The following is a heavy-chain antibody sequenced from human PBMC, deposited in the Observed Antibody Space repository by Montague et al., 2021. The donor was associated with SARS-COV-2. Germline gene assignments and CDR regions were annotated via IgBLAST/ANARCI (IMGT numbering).Heavy chain of an antibody. CDR2: IHHSGNT. V-gene: IGHV4-30-2*01. J-gene: IGHJ4*02. D-gene: IGHD4-17*01. CDR1: GGSVSSGGYS. CDR3: ASYRDYGDYY. Sequence: TLSLTCAVSGGSVSSGGYSWFWIREPPGKGLESIGHIHHSGNTYYNPSLKSRATISGDRPKNQFSLRVTSVSAADTAVYSCASYRDYGDYYWGQGILVTVSS.